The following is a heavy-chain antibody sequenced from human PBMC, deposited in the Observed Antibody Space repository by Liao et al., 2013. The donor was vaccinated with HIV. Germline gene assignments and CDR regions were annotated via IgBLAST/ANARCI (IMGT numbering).Heavy chain of an antibody. J-gene: IGHJ3*02. CDR2: INHSGRT. V-gene: IGHV4-34*01. Sequence: QVQLQQWGAGLLKPSETLSLTCAVYGGSFSGYYWSWIRQSPGKGLEWIGEINHSGRTNYNPSLKSRVTISVDTSKNQFSLKLSSVTAADTAVYYCRTIFDAFDIWGQGTMVTVSS. CDR1: GGSFSGYY. CDR3: RTIFDAFDI. D-gene: IGHD3-3*01.